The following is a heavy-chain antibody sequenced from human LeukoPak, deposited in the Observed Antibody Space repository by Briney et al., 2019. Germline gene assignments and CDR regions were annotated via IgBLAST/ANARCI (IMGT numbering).Heavy chain of an antibody. V-gene: IGHV3-23*01. J-gene: IGHJ4*02. CDR2: LSGSGGST. Sequence: PGGSLRLSCAASGFIFNKHAMSWVRQAPGKGLEWVSGLSGSGGSTDYADSVKGRFTISRDNTKNALYLQMNSLRADDTAVYFCARDSTWQLDYWGQGTLITVSS. CDR1: GFIFNKHA. D-gene: IGHD5-12*01. CDR3: ARDSTWQLDY.